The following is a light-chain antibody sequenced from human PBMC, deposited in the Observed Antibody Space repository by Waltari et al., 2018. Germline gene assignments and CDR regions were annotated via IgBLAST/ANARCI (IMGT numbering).Light chain of an antibody. CDR3: AAWDDSLSGPV. V-gene: IGLV1-44*01. CDR2: SNN. CDR1: SSNIGSNA. J-gene: IGLJ2*01. Sequence: QSVLTQPPSASGTPGQRVTISCSGSSSNIGSNAVNWYQQLPGTAPKLLIYSNNHRPSGVPDLCSGSKSGTPASLAISGLQSEDESDYYCAAWDDSLSGPVFGGGTKLTV.